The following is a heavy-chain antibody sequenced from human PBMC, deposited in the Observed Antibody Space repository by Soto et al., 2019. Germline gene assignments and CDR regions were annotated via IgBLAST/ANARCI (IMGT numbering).Heavy chain of an antibody. J-gene: IGHJ3*02. V-gene: IGHV4-59*01. CDR1: GSYISNDY. CDR3: ARGIAGAASGRAFDI. D-gene: IGHD1-26*01. CDR2: IYNSGST. Sequence: SETLSLTCTVSGSYISNDYWSWIRQPPGKELEWIGYIYNSGSTNYNPSLKSRVTISVDTSKNQFSLRLSSVTSADTAVYYCARGIAGAASGRAFDIWGQGTMVTVSS.